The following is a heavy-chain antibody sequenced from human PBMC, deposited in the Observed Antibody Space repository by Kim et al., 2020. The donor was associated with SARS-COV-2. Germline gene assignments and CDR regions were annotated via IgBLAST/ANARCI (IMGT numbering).Heavy chain of an antibody. CDR3: ARWEMTTVTTKGGGFDL. Sequence: ASVKVSCKASGYTFTSYYMHWVRQAPGQGLEWMGIINPSGGSTSYAQKFQGRVTMTRDTSTSTVYMELSSLRSEDTAVYYCARWEMTTVTTKGGGFDLWGRGTLVTVSS. CDR2: INPSGGST. V-gene: IGHV1-46*01. J-gene: IGHJ2*01. D-gene: IGHD4-17*01. CDR1: GYTFTSYY.